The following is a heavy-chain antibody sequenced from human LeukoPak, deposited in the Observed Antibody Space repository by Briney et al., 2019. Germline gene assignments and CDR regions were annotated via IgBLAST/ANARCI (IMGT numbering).Heavy chain of an antibody. J-gene: IGHJ4*02. CDR2: INPSGGST. Sequence: ASVKVSCKASGYTFTSYYMHWVRQAPGQGLEWMGIINPSGGSTSYAQKFQGRVTMTRDTSISTAYMELSRLRSDDTAVYYCARDLFRRGGYWGQGTLVTVSS. D-gene: IGHD3-10*01. V-gene: IGHV1-46*01. CDR3: ARDLFRRGGY. CDR1: GYTFTSYY.